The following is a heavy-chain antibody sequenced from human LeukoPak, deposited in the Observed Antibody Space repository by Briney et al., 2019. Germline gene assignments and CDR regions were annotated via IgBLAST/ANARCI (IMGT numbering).Heavy chain of an antibody. Sequence: ASVKVSCKASGYTFTGYYMHWVRQAPGQGLEWMGWINPNSGGTNYAQKFQGRVTMTRDTSISTAYMELSRLRSDDTAVYYCATAEDIVVVPAYYYYGMDVWGQGTTVTVSS. V-gene: IGHV1-2*02. CDR2: INPNSGGT. J-gene: IGHJ6*02. D-gene: IGHD2-2*01. CDR3: ATAEDIVVVPAYYYYGMDV. CDR1: GYTFTGYY.